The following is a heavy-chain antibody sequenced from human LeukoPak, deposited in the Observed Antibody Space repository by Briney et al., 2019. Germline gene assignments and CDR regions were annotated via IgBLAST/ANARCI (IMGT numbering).Heavy chain of an antibody. CDR3: ARSKYNFGRFDY. J-gene: IGHJ4*02. D-gene: IGHD5-18*01. Sequence: SQTLSLTCSVSGGSISSGSYYWSWIRQYPGKGLEWIGYISYSGSTYYNPSLKSRFTISVDTSKNQFSLNLSSVTAADTAVYFCARSKYNFGRFDYGGQGTLVTVSS. V-gene: IGHV4-31*03. CDR2: ISYSGST. CDR1: GGSISSGSYY.